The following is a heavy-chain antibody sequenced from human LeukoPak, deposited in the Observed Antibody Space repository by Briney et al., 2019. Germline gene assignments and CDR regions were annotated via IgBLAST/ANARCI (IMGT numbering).Heavy chain of an antibody. J-gene: IGHJ4*02. V-gene: IGHV3-53*01. D-gene: IGHD3-22*01. CDR1: GFTVSSNY. CDR3: ARDATHGDFSDNSGYAFR. Sequence: PGGPLRLSCAASGFTVSSNYMSWVRQAPGKGLEWGSVIYSGGSTYYAAYVKGRFTISRENSKNTLYLQMNSLRAEDTAVYYCARDATHGDFSDNSGYAFRWGQGTLVTVSS. CDR2: IYSGGST.